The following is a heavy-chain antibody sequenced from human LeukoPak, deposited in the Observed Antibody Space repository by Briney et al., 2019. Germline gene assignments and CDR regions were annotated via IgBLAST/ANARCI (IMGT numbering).Heavy chain of an antibody. Sequence: GGSLRLSCAASEFTFSSYSMNWVRQTPGKGLEWISYIVSSSTTIYYADSVEGRFTISRDDAKNSLFLQMNSLRAEDTAVYYCARGVRGVIRADYYYYMDVWGKGTTVTVSS. V-gene: IGHV3-48*01. CDR1: EFTFSSYS. J-gene: IGHJ6*03. CDR3: ARGVRGVIRADYYYYMDV. CDR2: IVSSSTTI. D-gene: IGHD3-10*01.